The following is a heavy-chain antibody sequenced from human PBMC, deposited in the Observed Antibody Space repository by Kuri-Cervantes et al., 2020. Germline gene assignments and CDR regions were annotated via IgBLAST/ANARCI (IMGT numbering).Heavy chain of an antibody. V-gene: IGHV4-30-2*01. D-gene: IGHD6-19*01. Sequence: LRLSCAVSGGSISSGGYSWSWIRQPPGKGLEWIGYIYHSGSTYYNPSLKSRVTISVDRSKNQFSLKLSSVTAADTAVYYCARVGDFIAVAGTRGPNDYWGQGTLVTVSS. CDR2: IYHSGST. J-gene: IGHJ4*02. CDR1: GGSISSGGYS. CDR3: ARVGDFIAVAGTRGPNDY.